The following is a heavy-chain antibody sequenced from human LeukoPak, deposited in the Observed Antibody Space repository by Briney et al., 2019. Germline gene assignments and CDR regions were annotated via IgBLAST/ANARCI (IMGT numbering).Heavy chain of an antibody. CDR3: ARGVYIAAAQYGY. CDR2: IYYSGTT. J-gene: IGHJ4*02. D-gene: IGHD6-13*01. CDR1: GGSISSYY. Sequence: SETLSLTCTVSGGSISSYYWSWIRQPPGKGLEWIGYIYYSGTTNYNPSLKSRVTISVDTSKNQFSLKLSSVTAADTAVYYCARGVYIAAAQYGYGGQGPLVGVS. V-gene: IGHV4-59*01.